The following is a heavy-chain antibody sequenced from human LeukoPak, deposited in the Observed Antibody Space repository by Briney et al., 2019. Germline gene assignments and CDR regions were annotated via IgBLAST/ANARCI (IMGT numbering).Heavy chain of an antibody. V-gene: IGHV3-23*01. J-gene: IGHJ4*02. Sequence: PGWSLRLSCAASGFTFSNYWMHWVRQAPGKGLEWVSVIGGSNGITFYVGSVKGRFTISRDNSKDTLYLQMNSLRAEDTAVYYCARNENSGWGYFDYWGQGTLVTVSS. CDR2: IGGSNGIT. CDR3: ARNENSGWGYFDY. CDR1: GFTFSNYW. D-gene: IGHD5-12*01.